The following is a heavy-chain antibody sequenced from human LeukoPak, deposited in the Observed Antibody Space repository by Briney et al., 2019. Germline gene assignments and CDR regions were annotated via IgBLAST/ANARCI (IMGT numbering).Heavy chain of an antibody. CDR3: AGSHSSWYTGAFDI. CDR2: IYSGGST. D-gene: IGHD6-13*01. V-gene: IGHV3-53*01. J-gene: IGHJ3*02. CDR1: GFTFSSYE. Sequence: GGSLRLSCAASGFTFSSYEMNWVRQAPGKGPERVSVIYSGGSTYYADSVKGRFTISRDNSKNTLYLQMNSLRAEDTAVYYCAGSHSSWYTGAFDIWGQGTMVTVSS.